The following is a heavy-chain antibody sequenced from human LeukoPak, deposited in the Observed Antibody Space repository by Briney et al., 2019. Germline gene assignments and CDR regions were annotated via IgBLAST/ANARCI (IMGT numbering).Heavy chain of an antibody. CDR2: IGGSGSYT. D-gene: IGHD6-13*01. CDR1: GFTFSTYA. CDR3: ARDWYDY. V-gene: IGHV3-23*01. J-gene: IGHJ4*02. Sequence: RSGGSLRLSCAASGFTFSTYAMIWVRLAPGKGLEWVSVIGGSGSYTYYADSVKGRFTISRGNSKDTLYLQMNSLRAEDTAVYYCARDWYDYWGQGTLVTVSS.